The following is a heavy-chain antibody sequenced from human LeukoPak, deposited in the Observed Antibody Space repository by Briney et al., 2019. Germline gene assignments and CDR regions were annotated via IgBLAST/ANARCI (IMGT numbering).Heavy chain of an antibody. V-gene: IGHV4-4*07. CDR2: IYNSGTT. CDR3: ARHETGGTYPLKY. CDR1: GGSISNYY. J-gene: IGHJ4*02. D-gene: IGHD1-26*01. Sequence: SETLSLTCTVSGGSISNYYWTWIRQPAGKGLEWIGRIYNSGTTNYNPSLQSRVTMLVDTSRNQFSLRLSSVTAADTAVYYCARHETGGTYPLKYWGQGTLVTVSS.